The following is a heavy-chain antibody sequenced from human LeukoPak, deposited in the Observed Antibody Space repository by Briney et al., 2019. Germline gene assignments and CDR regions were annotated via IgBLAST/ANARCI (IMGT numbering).Heavy chain of an antibody. V-gene: IGHV4-61*01. J-gene: IGHJ4*02. CDR1: GGSVSSGNYY. D-gene: IGHD4-17*01. CDR3: ARVDTVTTTFDY. Sequence: PSETLSLTCTVSGGSVSSGNYYWSWIRQPPGKGLEWIGYIHYTGSPNYIPSLKSRVTISVDTSKNQFSLRLNSVTAADTAVYYCARVDTVTTTFDYWGQGTLVTVSS. CDR2: IHYTGSP.